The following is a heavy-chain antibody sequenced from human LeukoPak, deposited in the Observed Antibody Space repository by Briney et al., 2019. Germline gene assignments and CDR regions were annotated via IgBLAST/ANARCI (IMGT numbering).Heavy chain of an antibody. CDR3: ARDVPARQLFDY. V-gene: IGHV4-34*01. Sequence: SETLSLTCAVYGGSFSGYYWSWIRQPPGKGLEWIGEINHSGSTNYNPSLKSRVTISVDTSKNQFSLQLNSVTPEDTAVYYCARDVPARQLFDYWGQGTLVTVSS. J-gene: IGHJ4*02. CDR1: GGSFSGYY. D-gene: IGHD6-6*01. CDR2: INHSGST.